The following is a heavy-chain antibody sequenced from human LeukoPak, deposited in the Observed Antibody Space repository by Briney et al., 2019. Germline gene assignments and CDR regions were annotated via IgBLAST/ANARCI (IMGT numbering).Heavy chain of an antibody. D-gene: IGHD2-15*01. CDR3: ATDTPLYCSGGSRSMYYFDY. Sequence: ASVKVSCKVSGYTLTELSMHWVRQAPGKGLEWMGGFDPEDGETIYAQKFQGRVTMTEDTSTDTAYMELSSLRSEDTAVYYCATDTPLYCSGGSRSMYYFDYWGQGTLVTVSS. V-gene: IGHV1-24*01. J-gene: IGHJ4*02. CDR1: GYTLTELS. CDR2: FDPEDGET.